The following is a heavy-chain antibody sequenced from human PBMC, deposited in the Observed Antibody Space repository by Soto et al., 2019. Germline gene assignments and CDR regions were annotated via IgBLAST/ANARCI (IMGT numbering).Heavy chain of an antibody. CDR1: GGTFSSYA. Sequence: QVQLVQSGAEVKKPGSSVKVSCKASGGTFSSYAISWVRQAPGQGLEWMGGIIPIFGTANYAQKFQGRVTITADESTTTAYMELSSLRSEDTAVYYCARGPSSVRVYYYYGMDVWGQGTTVTVSS. D-gene: IGHD3-22*01. J-gene: IGHJ6*02. V-gene: IGHV1-69*01. CDR3: ARGPSSVRVYYYYGMDV. CDR2: IIPIFGTA.